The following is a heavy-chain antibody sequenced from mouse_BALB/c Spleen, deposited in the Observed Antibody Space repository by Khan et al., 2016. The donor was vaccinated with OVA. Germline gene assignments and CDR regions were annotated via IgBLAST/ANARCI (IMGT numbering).Heavy chain of an antibody. CDR3: ASHLTGSFAY. V-gene: IGHV5-6*01. CDR1: GFTFSSYS. J-gene: IGHJ3*01. D-gene: IGHD4-1*01. Sequence: EVQLVESGGDLVKPGGSLKLSCAASGFTFSSYSMSWVRQTPDKRLEWVATISSDGDYTYFPDSVKGRFTISRDNAKNTLNLQMSSLKSEDTGLYYCASHLTGSFAYWGQGTLVTVSA. CDR2: ISSDGDYT.